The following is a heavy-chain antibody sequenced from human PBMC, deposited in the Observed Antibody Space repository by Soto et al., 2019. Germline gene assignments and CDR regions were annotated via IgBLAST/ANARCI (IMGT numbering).Heavy chain of an antibody. V-gene: IGHV4-59*01. CDR2: IYYSGST. D-gene: IGHD6-13*01. CDR3: ARGAGRLIAAAGRNWFDP. Sequence: SETLSLTCTVSGGSISSYYWSWIRQPPGKGLEWIGYIYYSGSTNYNPSLKSRVTISVDTSKNQFSLKLSSVTAADTAVYYCARGAGRLIAAAGRNWFDPWGQGTLVTVSS. CDR1: GGSISSYY. J-gene: IGHJ5*02.